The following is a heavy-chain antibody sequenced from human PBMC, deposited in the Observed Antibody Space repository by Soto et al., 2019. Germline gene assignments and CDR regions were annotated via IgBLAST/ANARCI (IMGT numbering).Heavy chain of an antibody. CDR3: ARVAEMGTVTEGYYYYVDV. V-gene: IGHV1-69*04. CDR1: GDTFSNHT. Sequence: QVQLVQSGAEVKKPGSSVKVSCKASGDTFSNHTISWVRQAPGQGLEWMGRIIPILGVANYAQKFQGRVTITADKPTTTDYMELSSLRSADTAVYYCARVAEMGTVTEGYYYYVDVWGKGTTVTVS. J-gene: IGHJ6*03. CDR2: IIPILGVA. D-gene: IGHD4-17*01.